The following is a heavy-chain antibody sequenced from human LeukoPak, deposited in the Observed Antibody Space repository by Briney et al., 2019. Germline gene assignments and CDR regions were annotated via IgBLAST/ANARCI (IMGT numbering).Heavy chain of an antibody. J-gene: IGHJ4*02. CDR2: IKQDGSKK. Sequence: QPGGSLRLSCVASGFPFSSYWMTWVRQAPGKGLEWVDNIKQDGSKKSYVDSVKGRFTISRDNAKNSLYLQMNSLRSEDTAIYYCTRVGYIDEGIDYWGQGTLVTVSS. V-gene: IGHV3-7*04. CDR3: TRVGYIDEGIDY. D-gene: IGHD5-24*01. CDR1: GFPFSSYW.